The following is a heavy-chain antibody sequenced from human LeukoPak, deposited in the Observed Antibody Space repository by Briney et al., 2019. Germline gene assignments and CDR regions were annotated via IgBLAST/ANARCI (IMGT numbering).Heavy chain of an antibody. CDR3: ARASPRGRYFDWAGYYYGMDV. D-gene: IGHD3-9*01. V-gene: IGHV1-3*01. Sequence: ASVKVSCKASGYTFTSYAMHWVRQAPGQRLEWMGWINAGNGNTKYSQKFQGRVTITRDTSASTAYMELSSLRSEDTAVYYCARASPRGRYFDWAGYYYGMDVWGQGTTVTVSS. CDR2: INAGNGNT. CDR1: GYTFTSYA. J-gene: IGHJ6*02.